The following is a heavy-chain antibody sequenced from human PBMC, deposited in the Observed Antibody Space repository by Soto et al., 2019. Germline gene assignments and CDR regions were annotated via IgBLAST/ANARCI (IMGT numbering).Heavy chain of an antibody. CDR3: ALPNILTGYYSYYYYYYMDV. Sequence: GASVKVSCKASGYTFTSYDMKWVRQATGQGLEWMGWMNPNSGNTGYAQKFQGRVTMTRNTSISTAYMELSSLRSEDTAVYYCALPNILTGYYSYYYYYYMDVWGKGTTVTVSS. V-gene: IGHV1-8*01. J-gene: IGHJ6*03. CDR1: GYTFTSYD. CDR2: MNPNSGNT. D-gene: IGHD3-9*01.